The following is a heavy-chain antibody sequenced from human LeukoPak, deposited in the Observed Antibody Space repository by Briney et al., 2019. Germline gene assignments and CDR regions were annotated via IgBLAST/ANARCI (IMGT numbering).Heavy chain of an antibody. CDR1: GFTFSSYA. D-gene: IGHD4-17*01. Sequence: QPGGSLRLSCAASGFTFSSYAMSWVRQAPEKGLEWVSTISGSGASTDYADSVKGRFTISRDNSKNTLYLQMNSLRAEDTAVYYCARGDYGDYHFDYWGQGTLVTVSS. CDR2: ISGSGAST. V-gene: IGHV3-23*01. J-gene: IGHJ4*02. CDR3: ARGDYGDYHFDY.